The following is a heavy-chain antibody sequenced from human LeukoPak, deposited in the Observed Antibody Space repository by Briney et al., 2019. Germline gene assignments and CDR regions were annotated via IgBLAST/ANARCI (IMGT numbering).Heavy chain of an antibody. CDR3: ARDETSDWFDP. Sequence: TSETLSLTCAVYGGSFSGYYWSWIRQPPGKGLEWIGEINHSGSTNYNPSLKSRVTISVDTSKNQFSLKLSSVTAADTAVYYCARDETSDWFDPWGQGTLVTVSS. V-gene: IGHV4-34*01. J-gene: IGHJ5*02. CDR2: INHSGST. CDR1: GGSFSGYY.